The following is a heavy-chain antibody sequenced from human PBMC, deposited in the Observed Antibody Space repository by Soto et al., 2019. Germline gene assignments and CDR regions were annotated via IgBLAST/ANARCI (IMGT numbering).Heavy chain of an antibody. CDR2: ISAYNGNT. CDR3: ARGGIVVVPAPHLFDY. CDR1: GYTFTSYG. Sequence: ASVKVSCKASGYTFTSYGISWVRQAPGQGLEWMGWISAYNGNTNYAQKFQGWVTMTRDTSISTAYMELSRLRSDDTAVYYCARGGIVVVPAPHLFDYWGQGTLVTSPQ. V-gene: IGHV1-18*01. J-gene: IGHJ4*02. D-gene: IGHD2-2*01.